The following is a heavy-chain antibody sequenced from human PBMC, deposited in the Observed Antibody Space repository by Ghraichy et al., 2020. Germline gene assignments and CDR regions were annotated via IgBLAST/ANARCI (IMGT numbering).Heavy chain of an antibody. Sequence: GGSLRLSCAASGFTFSSYTMNWVRQAPGKGLEWVSSVSSSSNYIYYADSVKGRFTISRDNAKNSLFLQMNSLRAEDTAVYYCASGTSVSGSLYYWGQGTLVTVSS. D-gene: IGHD1-26*01. V-gene: IGHV3-21*01. CDR1: GFTFSSYT. J-gene: IGHJ4*02. CDR2: VSSSSNYI. CDR3: ASGTSVSGSLYY.